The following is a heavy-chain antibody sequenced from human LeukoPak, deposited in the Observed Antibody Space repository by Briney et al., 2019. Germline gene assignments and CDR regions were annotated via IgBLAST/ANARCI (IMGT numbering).Heavy chain of an antibody. D-gene: IGHD7-27*01. CDR3: AREKSDWGPYYYYMDA. J-gene: IGHJ6*03. CDR2: IYHSGST. CDR1: GYSISSGYY. Sequence: SETLSLTCTVSGYSISSGYYWGWIRQPPGKGLEWIGSIYHSGSTYYNPSLKSRVTISVDTSKNQFSLKLSSVTAADTAVYYCAREKSDWGPYYYYMDAWGKGTTVTVSS. V-gene: IGHV4-38-2*02.